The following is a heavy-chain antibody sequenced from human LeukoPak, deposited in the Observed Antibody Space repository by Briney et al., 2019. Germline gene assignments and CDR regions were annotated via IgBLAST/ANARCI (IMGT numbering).Heavy chain of an antibody. J-gene: IGHJ4*02. CDR2: MNSDGSAT. D-gene: IGHD3-10*01. CDR3: ARDTSHVGWGVGN. V-gene: IGHV3-74*01. CDR1: GFSFSNYW. Sequence: PGGSLRLSCAASGFSFSNYWMHWVRQAPGKGLVWVTRMNSDGSATYYADSVQGRFTISRDNAKNSLYLQMNSLRAEDTAVYYCARDTSHVGWGVGNWGQGTLVTVSS.